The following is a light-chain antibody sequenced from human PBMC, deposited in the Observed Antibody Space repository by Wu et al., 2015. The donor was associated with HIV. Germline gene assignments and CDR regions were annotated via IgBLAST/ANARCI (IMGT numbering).Light chain of an antibody. J-gene: IGKJ4*01. CDR2: DAS. Sequence: EIVLTQSPATLSLSPGERATLSCGASQSVSSNSLAWYQQKPGLAPRLLIYDASGRATGIPDRFSGSGSGTDFTLTISRLKPEDFAVYYCQQYGGSLPVTFGGGTKVEIK. CDR3: QQYGGSLPVT. CDR1: QSVSSNS. V-gene: IGKV3D-20*01.